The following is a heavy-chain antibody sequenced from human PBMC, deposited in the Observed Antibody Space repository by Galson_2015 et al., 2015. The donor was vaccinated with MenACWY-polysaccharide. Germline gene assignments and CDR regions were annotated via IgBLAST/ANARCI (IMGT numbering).Heavy chain of an antibody. J-gene: IGHJ4*02. CDR3: VKARETSGWNRGPGY. CDR2: ISIDGRNT. D-gene: IGHD6-19*01. CDR1: GFTFSAYT. V-gene: IGHV3-23*01. Sequence: SLRLSCAASGFTFSAYTMSWIRQAPGKGLEWVTVISIDGRNTYYEDPVKGRFTISRDNSKNTLFLQMNGLTAEDTAVYYCVKARETSGWNRGPGYWGQGTLVTVSS.